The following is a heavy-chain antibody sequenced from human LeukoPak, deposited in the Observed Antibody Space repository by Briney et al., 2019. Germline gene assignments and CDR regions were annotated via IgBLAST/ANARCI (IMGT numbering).Heavy chain of an antibody. CDR2: IYPGDSDT. Sequence: GESLKISCQGSGYSFTNYWIIWVRQMPGKGLEWMGNIYPGDSDTRFSPSFQGQVSISADKSISTAYLQWSSLKASDTAMYYCATTPRPRGSHYSYGMDVWGQGTTVTVSS. CDR1: GYSFTNYW. D-gene: IGHD3-10*01. V-gene: IGHV5-51*06. CDR3: ATTPRPRGSHYSYGMDV. J-gene: IGHJ6*02.